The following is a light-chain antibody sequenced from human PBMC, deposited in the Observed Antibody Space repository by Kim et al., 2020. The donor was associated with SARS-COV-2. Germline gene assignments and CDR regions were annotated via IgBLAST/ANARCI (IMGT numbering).Light chain of an antibody. V-gene: IGKV4-1*01. CDR1: QSLFSSTNNNKNY. J-gene: IGKJ4*01. CDR2: WAS. CDR3: QQYYLTPSLT. Sequence: DIVLTQSPDSLAVSLGERATINCKSSQSLFSSTNNNKNYLSWYQQKPGQPPRLRIYWASTRESGVPDRFSGSGSGTDFSLTINNLQSEDVAVYYCQQYYLTPSLTFGGGTKVDIK.